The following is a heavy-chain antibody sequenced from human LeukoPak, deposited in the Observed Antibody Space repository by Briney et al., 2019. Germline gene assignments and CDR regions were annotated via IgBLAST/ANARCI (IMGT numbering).Heavy chain of an antibody. D-gene: IGHD5-18*01. CDR3: ARQTAMGRSGDY. CDR2: IDPSDSDT. Sequence: GESLKISCKASGYSFTTYRIGWVRQMPGKGLEWMGIIDPSDSDTRYTPSSQGQVTISADKSLTTAYLQWNSLKASDTALYYCARQTAMGRSGDYWGQGTLVTVSS. J-gene: IGHJ4*02. CDR1: GYSFTTYR. V-gene: IGHV5-51*01.